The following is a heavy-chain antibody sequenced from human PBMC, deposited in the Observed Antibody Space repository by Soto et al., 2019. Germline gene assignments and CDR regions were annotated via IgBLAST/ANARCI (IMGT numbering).Heavy chain of an antibody. Sequence: EVQLLESGGGLVQPGGSLRLSCAASGFAFNIYAMNWVRQAPGRGLEWVSTISGSGGTYYADSVKGRFTISRDNSKNTLHLQMNSLRAEDTAVYYCAKDWGLTRWVQLDAFDIWGQGTMVTVS. CDR3: AKDWGLTRWVQLDAFDI. CDR1: GFAFNIYA. D-gene: IGHD1-1*01. V-gene: IGHV3-23*01. CDR2: ISGSGGT. J-gene: IGHJ3*02.